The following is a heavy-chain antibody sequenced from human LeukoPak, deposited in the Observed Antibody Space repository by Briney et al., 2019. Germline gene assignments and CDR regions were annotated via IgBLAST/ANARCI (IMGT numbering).Heavy chain of an antibody. Sequence: SSETLSLTCTVSGGSIRGSNYYWGWIRQPPGKRLEWIGSMYYSGNTNYNPSHKSRVTISVDTSKNQFSLKLSSVTAADTAVYYCARLSIAAADQHRRFDPWGQGTLVTVSS. D-gene: IGHD6-13*01. CDR3: ARLSIAAADQHRRFDP. CDR2: MYYSGNT. CDR1: GGSIRGSNYY. J-gene: IGHJ5*02. V-gene: IGHV4-39*07.